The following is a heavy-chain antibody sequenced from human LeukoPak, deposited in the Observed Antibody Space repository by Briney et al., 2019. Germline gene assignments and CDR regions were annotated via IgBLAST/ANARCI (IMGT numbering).Heavy chain of an antibody. J-gene: IGHJ4*02. CDR1: GGSISNYY. CDR3: PRGTGLLDY. V-gene: IGHV4-4*07. CDR2: IYTDGST. Sequence: PSETLSLTCTVSGGSISNYYWTWIRQPAGKGLEWIGHIYTDGSTNYNPSLKSRVTLSVDTSKSHFSLKLISVTAADTAVYYCPRGTGLLDYWGQATLVTVSS.